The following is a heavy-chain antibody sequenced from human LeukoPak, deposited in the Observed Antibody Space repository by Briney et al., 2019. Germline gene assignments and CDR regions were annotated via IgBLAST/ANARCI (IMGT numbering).Heavy chain of an antibody. CDR2: IYHSGST. V-gene: IGHV4-59*01. CDR1: GGSISSYY. Sequence: SETLSLTCTVTGGSISSYYWSWIRQPPGKGLEWIGYIYHSGSTNYNPSLKSRVTISVDTSKNQFSLKLSSVTAADTAVYYCARVGITGTTDDAFDIWGQGTMVTVSS. D-gene: IGHD1-20*01. CDR3: ARVGITGTTDDAFDI. J-gene: IGHJ3*02.